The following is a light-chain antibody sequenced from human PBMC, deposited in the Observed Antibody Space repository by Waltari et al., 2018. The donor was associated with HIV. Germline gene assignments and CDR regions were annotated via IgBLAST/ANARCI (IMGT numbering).Light chain of an antibody. V-gene: IGLV2-14*03. J-gene: IGLJ2*01. CDR1: SSYVGGSDY. CDR3: ASYTSSSTVV. Sequence: HSALTQPASVSGSPGQSITLSCTGTSSYVGGSDYVSWYQHYPGRAPKLMIYDVSHRPSGVANRFSASKSGNTASLTISGLQAEDEADYYCASYTSSSTVVFGGGTKLTVL. CDR2: DVS.